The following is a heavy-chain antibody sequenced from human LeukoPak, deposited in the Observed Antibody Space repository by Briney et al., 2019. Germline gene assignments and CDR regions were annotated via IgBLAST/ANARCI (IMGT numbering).Heavy chain of an antibody. CDR2: ISGSGGST. J-gene: IGHJ4*02. D-gene: IGHD6-13*01. CDR1: GFTFSSYA. V-gene: IGHV3-23*01. Sequence: PGGSLRLSCAASGFTFSSYAMSWVRQAPGKGLEWVSAISGSGGSTYYADSVKGRFTISRDNSKNTLYPQMNSLRAEDTAVYYCAKDSVRSSWSLDYWGQGTLVTVSS. CDR3: AKDSVRSSWSLDY.